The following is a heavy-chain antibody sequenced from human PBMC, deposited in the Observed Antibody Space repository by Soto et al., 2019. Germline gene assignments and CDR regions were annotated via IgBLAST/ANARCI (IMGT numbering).Heavy chain of an antibody. V-gene: IGHV3-9*01. CDR3: AKTKGQSSTPSFDY. J-gene: IGHJ4*02. CDR1: GFTFNDHA. Sequence: GGSLRLSCAASGFTFNDHAMHWVRQTPAMGLEWVAGITWNSASTAYADSVEGRFTISRDNSNNSLYLQMNSLRSEDTALYFCAKTKGQSSTPSFDYWGQGTLVTVSS. D-gene: IGHD6-19*01. CDR2: ITWNSAST.